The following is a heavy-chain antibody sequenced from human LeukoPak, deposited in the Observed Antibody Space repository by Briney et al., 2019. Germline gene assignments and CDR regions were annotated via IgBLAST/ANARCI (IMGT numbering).Heavy chain of an antibody. Sequence: GGSLRLSCAVSGITLSNYGMSWVRQAPGKGLEWVAGISDSGGRTNYADSVKGRFTISRDNSKNTLYLQLNSLRAEDTAVYYCAKAGGWTNYFDYWGQGTLVTVSS. D-gene: IGHD6-19*01. V-gene: IGHV3-23*01. CDR3: AKAGGWTNYFDY. J-gene: IGHJ4*02. CDR2: ISDSGGRT. CDR1: GITLSNYG.